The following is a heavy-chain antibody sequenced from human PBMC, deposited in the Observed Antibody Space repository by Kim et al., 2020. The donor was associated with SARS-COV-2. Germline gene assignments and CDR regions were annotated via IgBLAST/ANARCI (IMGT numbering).Heavy chain of an antibody. Sequence: ASVKVSCKASGYTFTSYGISWVRQAPGQGLEWMGWISAYNGNTNYAQKLQGRVTMTTDTSTSTAYMELRSLRSDDTAVYYCARDPGGPPREDLRFDPWGQGTLVTVSS. CDR3: ARDPGGPPREDLRFDP. J-gene: IGHJ5*02. CDR2: ISAYNGNT. D-gene: IGHD1-26*01. CDR1: GYTFTSYG. V-gene: IGHV1-18*01.